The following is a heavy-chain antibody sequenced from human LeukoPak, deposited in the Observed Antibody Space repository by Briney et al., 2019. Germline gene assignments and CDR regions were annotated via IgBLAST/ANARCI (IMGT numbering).Heavy chain of an antibody. Sequence: SETLSLTCAVYGGSFSGYYWSWIRQPPGKGLEWIGEINHSGSTYYNPSLKSRVTISVDTSKNQFSLKLSSVTAADTAVYYCARGPVIPAAIDDFWDYFDYWGQGTLVTVSS. CDR2: INHSGST. D-gene: IGHD2-2*01. CDR1: GGSFSGYY. J-gene: IGHJ4*02. CDR3: ARGPVIPAAIDDFWDYFDY. V-gene: IGHV4-34*01.